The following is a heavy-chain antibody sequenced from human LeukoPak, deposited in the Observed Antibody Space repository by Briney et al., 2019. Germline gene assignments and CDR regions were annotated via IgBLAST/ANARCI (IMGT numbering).Heavy chain of an antibody. CDR2: ISGSGGST. Sequence: GGSLRLSCAASGFAFNNYAMNWVRPAPGKGLEWVSSISGSGGSTYYADSVKGRFTISRDNSKNTLYLQMNSLRAEDTAIYYCAKPARTDYADYWGQGTLVTVSS. D-gene: IGHD1-14*01. J-gene: IGHJ4*02. V-gene: IGHV3-23*01. CDR3: AKPARTDYADY. CDR1: GFAFNNYA.